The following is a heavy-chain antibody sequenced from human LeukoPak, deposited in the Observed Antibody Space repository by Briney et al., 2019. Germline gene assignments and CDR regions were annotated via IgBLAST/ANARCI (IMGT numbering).Heavy chain of an antibody. J-gene: IGHJ4*02. Sequence: GWSLRLSCAASVFTLSKYWMLWVRQAPGKGLESVSRINTDGTVTTYADSVKGRFTVSRDNADNTMFLQMNSVRDEDTAVYYCATKQWLAPPPDSWGQGTPVTVSS. D-gene: IGHD6-19*01. CDR2: INTDGTVT. CDR1: VFTLSKYW. CDR3: ATKQWLAPPPDS. V-gene: IGHV3-74*01.